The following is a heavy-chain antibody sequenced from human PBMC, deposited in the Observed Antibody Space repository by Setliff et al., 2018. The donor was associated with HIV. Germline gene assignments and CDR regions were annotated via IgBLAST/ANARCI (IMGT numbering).Heavy chain of an antibody. Sequence: SETLSLTCTVSGGSIRSHYWSWIRQPPGKGLEWIGNIYYSGSTNYNPSLKSRVTISVDTSKNQFSLKLNSVTTVDTAVYYCARMRGRAVLSYYFDHWGQGRLVTVSS. J-gene: IGHJ4*02. CDR2: IYYSGST. V-gene: IGHV4-59*11. CDR3: ARMRGRAVLSYYFDH. D-gene: IGHD6-19*01. CDR1: GGSIRSHY.